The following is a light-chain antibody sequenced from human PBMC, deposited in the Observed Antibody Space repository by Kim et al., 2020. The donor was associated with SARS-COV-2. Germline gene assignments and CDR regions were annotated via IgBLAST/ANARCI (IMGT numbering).Light chain of an antibody. V-gene: IGKV1-39*01. Sequence: ASVGDRVTITCRASQSITNYLNWYQQIPGKAPKVLIFAASSLQNVIPSRFSGSGSGTDFTLTISSLQPEDFATYYCQQSYSTPHTFGQGTKLEI. CDR1: QSITNY. CDR3: QQSYSTPHT. CDR2: AAS. J-gene: IGKJ2*01.